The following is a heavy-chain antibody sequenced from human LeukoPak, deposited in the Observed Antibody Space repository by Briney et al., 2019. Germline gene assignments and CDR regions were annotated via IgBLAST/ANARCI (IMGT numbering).Heavy chain of an antibody. J-gene: IGHJ4*02. Sequence: ASVKVSCKASGYTFTGYYMHWVRQAPGQGLEWMGWISPNSGGTNYAHKLQGRVTMTRDTSISTAYMELSSLRSDDTAVYYCAKDRAVATIGGVDYWGQGTLVTVSS. CDR3: AKDRAVATIGGVDY. V-gene: IGHV1-2*02. CDR2: ISPNSGGT. D-gene: IGHD5-12*01. CDR1: GYTFTGYY.